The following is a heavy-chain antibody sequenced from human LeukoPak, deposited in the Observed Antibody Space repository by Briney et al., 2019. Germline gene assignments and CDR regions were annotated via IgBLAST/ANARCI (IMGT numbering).Heavy chain of an antibody. D-gene: IGHD5-18*01. J-gene: IGHJ4*02. Sequence: GGSLRLSCAASGFTFSTYAMSWVRQAPGKGLEWVSAISGDDGSTYYADSLKGRFTISRDNSKNTLYLQMNSLRAEDTAVYYCAEDISQGYTYGFIEQDFWGQGTPVTVSS. V-gene: IGHV3-23*01. CDR3: AEDISQGYTYGFIEQDF. CDR2: ISGDDGST. CDR1: GFTFSTYA.